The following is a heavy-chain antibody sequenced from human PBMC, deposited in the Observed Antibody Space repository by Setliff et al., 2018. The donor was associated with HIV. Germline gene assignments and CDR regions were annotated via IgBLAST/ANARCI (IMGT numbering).Heavy chain of an antibody. CDR1: TESLTRYD. Sequence: SETLSLTCAVYTESLTRYDWAWIRQSPEKGLEWIGEIDDSGSIIYNPSLQSRVTMSVDTSKNQFSLKVKSVNAGDTGKYYCVRRRGPMVRGVDPSPSYYFDYWGQGTLVTVSS. CDR3: VRRRGPMVRGVDPSPSYYFDY. D-gene: IGHD3-10*01. V-gene: IGHV4-34*01. CDR2: IDDSGSI. J-gene: IGHJ4*02.